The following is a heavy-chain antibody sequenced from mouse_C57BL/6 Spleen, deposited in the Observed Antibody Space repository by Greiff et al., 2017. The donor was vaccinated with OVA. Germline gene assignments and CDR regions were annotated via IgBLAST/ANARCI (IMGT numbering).Heavy chain of an antibody. J-gene: IGHJ4*01. CDR3: AARQLRPSMDY. Sequence: VQLQQSGAELVKPGASVKISCKASGYAFSSYWMNWVKQRPGKGLEWIGQIYPGDGDPNYNGKFKGKATLTADKSSSTAYRQLSSLTSEDSAVYFCAARQLRPSMDYWGQGTSVTVSS. D-gene: IGHD3-2*02. CDR2: IYPGDGDP. CDR1: GYAFSSYW. V-gene: IGHV1-80*01.